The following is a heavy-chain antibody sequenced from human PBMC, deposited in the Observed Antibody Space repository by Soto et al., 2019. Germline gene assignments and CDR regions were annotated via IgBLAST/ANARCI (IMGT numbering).Heavy chain of an antibody. V-gene: IGHV1-24*01. D-gene: IGHD3-9*01. Sequence: ASVKVSCKVSGYTLTELSMHWVRQAPGKGLEWMGGFDPEDGETIYAQKFQGRATMTEDTSTDTAYMELSSLRSEDTAVYYCATEIYDILTGYYLGHYFDYWGQGTLVTVSS. CDR3: ATEIYDILTGYYLGHYFDY. J-gene: IGHJ4*02. CDR2: FDPEDGET. CDR1: GYTLTELS.